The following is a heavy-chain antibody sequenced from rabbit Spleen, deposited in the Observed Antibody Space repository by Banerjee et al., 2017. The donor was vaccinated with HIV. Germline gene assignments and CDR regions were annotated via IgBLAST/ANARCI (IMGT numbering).Heavy chain of an antibody. Sequence: QSLEESGGGLVQPEGSLALTCKASGFSFSSSDYICWVRQAPGKGLEWISCIAGSSSGFIYSATWAKGRFTCSKISSTTVTLQMTSLTVADTATYFCARDTGSSFSSYGMDLWGQGTLVTVS. CDR2: IAGSSSGFI. J-gene: IGHJ6*01. CDR3: ARDTGSSFSSYGMDL. CDR1: GFSFSSSDY. D-gene: IGHD8-1*01. V-gene: IGHV1S40*01.